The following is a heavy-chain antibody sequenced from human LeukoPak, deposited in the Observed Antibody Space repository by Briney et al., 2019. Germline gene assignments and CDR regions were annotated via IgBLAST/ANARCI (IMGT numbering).Heavy chain of an antibody. J-gene: IGHJ3*02. CDR2: ITISGTNI. Sequence: GGSLRLSCAASGFTFSDYYMGWIRQAPGKGLEWVSYITISGTNIYYADSVKGRFTMSRDNAKKSLYLQMNSLRAEDTAVYYCARAKYDSSRYYYRGFDIWGQGTMVTVSS. CDR3: ARAKYDSSRYYYRGFDI. V-gene: IGHV3-11*04. D-gene: IGHD3-22*01. CDR1: GFTFSDYY.